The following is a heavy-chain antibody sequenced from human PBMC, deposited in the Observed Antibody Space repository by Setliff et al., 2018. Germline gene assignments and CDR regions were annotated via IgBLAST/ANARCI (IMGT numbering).Heavy chain of an antibody. J-gene: IGHJ4*02. D-gene: IGHD1-1*01. V-gene: IGHV1-69*05. CDR3: ARDVTGTYNGRLEY. CDR2: IIPLLETV. CDR1: GDTFSTYA. Sequence: SVKVSCKASGDTFSTYALSWVRQAPGQGLEWMGGIIPLLETVKYAQKFQGRVTMTRDTSAKIVFMELNGLRSDDTAVYYCARDVTGTYNGRLEYWGLGTLVTVSS.